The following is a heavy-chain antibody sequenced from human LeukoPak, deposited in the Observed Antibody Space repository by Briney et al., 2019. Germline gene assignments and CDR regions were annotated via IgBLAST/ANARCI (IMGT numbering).Heavy chain of an antibody. CDR1: GASINSGDYY. J-gene: IGHJ6*03. Sequence: PSETLSLTCTISGASINSGDYYWSWIRQPPGKGLEWLGCIYYSGYTYYSPSLRSRLTMSVDTSKNQFSLKLSSVTAADTAVYYCARAGPSSRGEGYYYYYMDVWGKGTTVTVSS. V-gene: IGHV4-30-4*01. D-gene: IGHD3-10*01. CDR2: IYYSGYT. CDR3: ARAGPSSRGEGYYYYYMDV.